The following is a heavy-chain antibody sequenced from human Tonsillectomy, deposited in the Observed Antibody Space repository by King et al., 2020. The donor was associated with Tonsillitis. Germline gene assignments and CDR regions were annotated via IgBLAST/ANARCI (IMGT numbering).Heavy chain of an antibody. Sequence: GQLVQSGAEVKKPGESLKISCKASGYSFSTHWVGWVRQMTGKGLEWMGIIYPGDSDTRYSPSFQGQVTISADKSISTTYLQWSSLKASDSAMYYCAAAFRGSLYYYYGLDVWGQGTTVTVSS. J-gene: IGHJ6*02. D-gene: IGHD3-3*02. CDR3: AAAFRGSLYYYYGLDV. CDR1: GYSFSTHW. V-gene: IGHV5-51*01. CDR2: IYPGDSDT.